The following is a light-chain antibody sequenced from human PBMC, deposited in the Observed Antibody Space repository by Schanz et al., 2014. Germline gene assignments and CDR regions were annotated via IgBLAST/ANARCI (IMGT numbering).Light chain of an antibody. Sequence: QSVLTQPPSASGTPGQRITISCSGSTSKSGSYYVYWYQQLPGTAPRLLISRDSQRPSGVPDRFSGYRSGTSASLVISGLRSEDEAEYFCATWDGSFGVFGGGTKLTVL. CDR2: RDS. CDR3: ATWDGSFGV. V-gene: IGLV1-47*01. CDR1: TSKSGSYY. J-gene: IGLJ3*02.